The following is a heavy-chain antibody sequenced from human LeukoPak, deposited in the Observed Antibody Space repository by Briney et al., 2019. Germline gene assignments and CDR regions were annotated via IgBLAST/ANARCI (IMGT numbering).Heavy chain of an antibody. CDR2: ISYDGSNK. CDR1: GFTFSRNG. Sequence: PGGSLRLSCAASGFTFSRNGMHWVRQAPGKGLEWVAVISYDGSNKHYADSVEGRFTISRDNSKNTLYLQMNSLRAEDTAVYYCAKSLPYYYYMDVWGKGTTVTVSS. CDR3: AKSLPYYYYMDV. J-gene: IGHJ6*03. V-gene: IGHV3-30*18.